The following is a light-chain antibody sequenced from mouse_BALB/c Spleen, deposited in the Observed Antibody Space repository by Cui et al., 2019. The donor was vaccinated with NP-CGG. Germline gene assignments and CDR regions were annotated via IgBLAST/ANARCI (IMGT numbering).Light chain of an antibody. CDR3: ALWYSNHWV. J-gene: IGLJ1*01. CDR1: TGTVTTSNY. CDR2: GTN. V-gene: IGLV1*01. Sequence: QAGVDQESALNTSPGETVTLTCRSSTGTVTTSNYANWVQEKPDHLFTGLIGGTNNRAPGVPARFSGSLIGDKAALTITGAQTEDEAIYFCALWYSNHWVFGGGTKLTVL.